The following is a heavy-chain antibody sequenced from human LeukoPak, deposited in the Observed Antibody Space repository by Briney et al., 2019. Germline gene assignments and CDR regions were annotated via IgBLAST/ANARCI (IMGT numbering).Heavy chain of an antibody. Sequence: GRSLRLSCAASGFTFDDYAMHWVRQAPGKGLEWVSGISWNSGSIGYADSVKGRFTISRDNAKNSLYLQMNSLRAEDTALYYCAKDMGGRYRSGGSCCGPGSYWGQGTLVTVSS. CDR2: ISWNSGSI. J-gene: IGHJ4*02. CDR1: GFTFDDYA. CDR3: AKDMGGRYRSGGSCCGPGSY. D-gene: IGHD2-15*01. V-gene: IGHV3-9*01.